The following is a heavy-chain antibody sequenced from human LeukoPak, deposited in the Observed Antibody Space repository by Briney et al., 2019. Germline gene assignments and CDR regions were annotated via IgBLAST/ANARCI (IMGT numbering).Heavy chain of an antibody. J-gene: IGHJ5*02. Sequence: GGSLRLSCVGSGFTFSYYWMYWVRQAPGKGLVWVSRIKSDGSTTSYADSVKGRYTISRDNAKNTLYLQVNSLRAEDTAVYYCVRGPITMVRESSWFDPWGQGTLVTVSS. D-gene: IGHD3-10*01. CDR2: IKSDGSTT. CDR3: VRGPITMVRESSWFDP. V-gene: IGHV3-74*01. CDR1: GFTFSYYW.